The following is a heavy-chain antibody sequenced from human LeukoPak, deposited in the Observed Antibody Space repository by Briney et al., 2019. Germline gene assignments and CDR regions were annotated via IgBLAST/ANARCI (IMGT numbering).Heavy chain of an antibody. CDR2: ISYDGSNK. Sequence: PGTSLRLSCAASGFTFSTYAMHWVRQAPGKGLEWVAVISYDGSNKYHADSVKSRFTISRDNTKNTLYLQMNSLRAEDTAAYYCARDLKYSSGWWGIFDYWGQGTLVTVSS. CDR3: ARDLKYSSGWWGIFDY. V-gene: IGHV3-30-3*01. D-gene: IGHD6-19*01. J-gene: IGHJ4*02. CDR1: GFTFSTYA.